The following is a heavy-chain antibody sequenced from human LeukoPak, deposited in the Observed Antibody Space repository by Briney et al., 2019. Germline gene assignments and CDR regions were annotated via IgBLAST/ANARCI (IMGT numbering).Heavy chain of an antibody. CDR3: ARVYRGGNTFDY. V-gene: IGHV3-53*01. Sequence: GGSLRLSCAASGFTFSDYYMSWVRQAPGKGLEWVSVIYSGGSTYSADSVKGRFTISRDNSKNMLYLQMNSLRAEDTAVYYCARVYRGGNTFDYWGQGTLVTVSS. CDR2: IYSGGST. CDR1: GFTFSDYY. D-gene: IGHD4-23*01. J-gene: IGHJ4*02.